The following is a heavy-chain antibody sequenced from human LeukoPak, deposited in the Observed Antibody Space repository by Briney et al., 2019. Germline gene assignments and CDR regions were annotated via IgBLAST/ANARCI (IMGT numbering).Heavy chain of an antibody. D-gene: IGHD3-3*01. Sequence: PSETLSLTCTVSGGSISSYYWSWIRQPPGKGLEWIGYIYYSGSTNYNPSLKSRVTISVDTSKNQFSLKLSSVTAADTAVYYCARERFLEWYDAFDIWGQGTMVTVSS. CDR1: GGSISSYY. V-gene: IGHV4-59*01. J-gene: IGHJ3*02. CDR3: ARERFLEWYDAFDI. CDR2: IYYSGST.